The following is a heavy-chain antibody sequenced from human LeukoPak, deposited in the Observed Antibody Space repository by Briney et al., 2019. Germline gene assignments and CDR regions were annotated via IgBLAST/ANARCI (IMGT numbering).Heavy chain of an antibody. Sequence: WGSLRLSCAASGFTVSSNYMSWVRQAPGKGLEWVSVIYSGGSTYYADSVKGRFTISRDNSKNTLYLQMNSLRAEDTAVYYCARDPDSSSGMDVWGQGTTVTVSS. J-gene: IGHJ6*02. CDR2: IYSGGST. CDR3: ARDPDSSSGMDV. D-gene: IGHD1-14*01. V-gene: IGHV3-66*02. CDR1: GFTVSSNY.